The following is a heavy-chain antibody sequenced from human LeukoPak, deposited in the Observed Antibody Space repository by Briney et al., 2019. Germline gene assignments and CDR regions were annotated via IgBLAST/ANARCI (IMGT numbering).Heavy chain of an antibody. CDR3: TSQQQLLTYFDS. CDR2: ISSSSLYI. J-gene: IGHJ4*02. D-gene: IGHD6-13*01. CDR1: GFTFTSYT. V-gene: IGHV3-21*03. Sequence: GGSLRLSCAASGFTFTSYTMNWVRQAPGKGLEWVSSISSSSLYIYYADSTKGRFTISRDNAKNSLYLQMNSLKTEDTAVYYCTSQQQLLTYFDSWGQGTLVTVSS.